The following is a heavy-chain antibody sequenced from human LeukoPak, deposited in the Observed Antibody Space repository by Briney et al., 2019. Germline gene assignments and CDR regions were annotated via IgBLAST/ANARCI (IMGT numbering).Heavy chain of an antibody. V-gene: IGHV4-39*07. Sequence: SETLSLTCTVSGGSISSSSCYWGWIRQPPGKGLEWIGSIYHSGSTYYNPSLKSRVTISVDTSKNQFSLKLSSVTAADTAVYYCARGNDYVWGSYVFDYWGQGTLVTVSS. CDR2: IYHSGST. CDR1: GGSISSSSCY. CDR3: ARGNDYVWGSYVFDY. J-gene: IGHJ4*02. D-gene: IGHD3-16*01.